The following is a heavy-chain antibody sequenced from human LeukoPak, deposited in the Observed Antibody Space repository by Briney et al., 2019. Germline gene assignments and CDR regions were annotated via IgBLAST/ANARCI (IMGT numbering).Heavy chain of an antibody. CDR2: ISANGGGT. CDR3: AKGSSPFDY. Sequence: GGSLRLSCAASGFTFSSYSMNWVRQAPGKGLEWVSAISANGGGTYYADSVKGRFTISRDNSKNTLYLQMNSLRAEDTAVYYCAKGSSPFDYWGQGTLVTVSS. V-gene: IGHV3-23*01. J-gene: IGHJ4*02. D-gene: IGHD6-13*01. CDR1: GFTFSSYS.